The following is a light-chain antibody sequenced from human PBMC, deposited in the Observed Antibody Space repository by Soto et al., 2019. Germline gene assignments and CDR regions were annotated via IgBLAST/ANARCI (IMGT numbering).Light chain of an antibody. CDR1: QSVTNY. CDR2: EAS. J-gene: IGKJ1*01. Sequence: EVVWTQSPATVSLSPGERATLSCMASQSVTNYLTWYQQKPGQAPRLLIYEASNRATGIPARFSGSGSGTDFTFTISNLEPEDFAVYYCQQRTYWPWTFGQGTKVDIK. CDR3: QQRTYWPWT. V-gene: IGKV3-11*01.